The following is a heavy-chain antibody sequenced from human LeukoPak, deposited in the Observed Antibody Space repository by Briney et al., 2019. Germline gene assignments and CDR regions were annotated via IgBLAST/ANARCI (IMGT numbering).Heavy chain of an antibody. CDR3: ARHPKLGYCSGGGCQPI. Sequence: SETLSLTCAVYGGSFSGYYWSWIRQPPGKGLEWIGEINHSGSTNYNPSLKSRVTISVDTSKNQFSLKLNSVTAADTAVYYCARHPKLGYCSGGGCQPIWGQGTMVTVSS. CDR2: INHSGST. CDR1: GGSFSGYY. V-gene: IGHV4-34*01. D-gene: IGHD2-15*01. J-gene: IGHJ3*02.